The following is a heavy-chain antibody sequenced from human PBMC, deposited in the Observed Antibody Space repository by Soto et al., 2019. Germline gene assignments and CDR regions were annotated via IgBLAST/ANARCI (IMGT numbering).Heavy chain of an antibody. CDR1: GYTFTSYG. Sequence: GASVKVSCKASGYTFTSYGISWVRQAPGQGLEWMGWISAYNGNTNYAQKLQGRVTMTTDTSTSTAYMELRSLRSDDTAVYYCARDSYYDSSGYYYVYYFGYWGQGTLVTVSS. CDR3: ARDSYYDSSGYYYVYYFGY. CDR2: ISAYNGNT. D-gene: IGHD3-22*01. V-gene: IGHV1-18*01. J-gene: IGHJ4*02.